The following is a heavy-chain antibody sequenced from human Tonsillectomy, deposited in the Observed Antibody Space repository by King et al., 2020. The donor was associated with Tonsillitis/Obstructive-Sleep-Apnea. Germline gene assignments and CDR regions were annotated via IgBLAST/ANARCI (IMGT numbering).Heavy chain of an antibody. Sequence: VQLQESGPGLVKPSETLSLTCTVSGASISSYYWSWIRQPPGGGLEWSGYVFHSGSTNYTPTLKSRVPISVNTSKNYFSLKLSSVTAADTAVYYCARGGYCSSTTCYEWFDPWGQGTLVTVSS. J-gene: IGHJ5*02. D-gene: IGHD2-2*01. V-gene: IGHV4-59*01. CDR2: VFHSGST. CDR3: ARGGYCSSTTCYEWFDP. CDR1: GASISSYY.